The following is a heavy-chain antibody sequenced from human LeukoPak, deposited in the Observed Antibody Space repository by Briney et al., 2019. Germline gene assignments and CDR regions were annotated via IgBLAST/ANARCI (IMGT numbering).Heavy chain of an antibody. CDR1: GGTFSSYA. V-gene: IGHV1-69*04. D-gene: IGHD2-2*01. CDR2: IIPILGIA. Sequence: SVKVSCKASGGTFSSYAISWVRQAPGQGLEWMGSIIPILGIANYAQKFQGRVTITADKSTSTAYMELSSLRSEDTAVYYCARDAEYCSSTSCYYDHWGQGTLVTVSS. J-gene: IGHJ4*02. CDR3: ARDAEYCSSTSCYYDH.